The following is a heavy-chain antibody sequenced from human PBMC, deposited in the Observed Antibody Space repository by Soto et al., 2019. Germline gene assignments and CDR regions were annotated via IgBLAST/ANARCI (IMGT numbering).Heavy chain of an antibody. CDR2: INPSGGST. Sequence: QVQLVQSGADVKEPGASVKVSCKASGYTFTTYYMHWVRQAPGQGLELMGIINPSGGSTNYAQRFQGRVTMTSDTSTSTVYMELSSLRAADTAVYYCARVVVPTTATTSNWFDPWGQGTLVTVSS. CDR3: ARVVVPTTATTSNWFDP. J-gene: IGHJ5*02. CDR1: GYTFTTYY. D-gene: IGHD4-17*01. V-gene: IGHV1-46*01.